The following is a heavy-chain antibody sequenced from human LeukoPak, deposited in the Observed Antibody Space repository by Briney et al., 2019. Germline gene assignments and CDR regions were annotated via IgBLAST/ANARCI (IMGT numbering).Heavy chain of an antibody. V-gene: IGHV3-48*03. Sequence: PGGCLRLSCAASGFSLSSYEMNWVRQAPGERLEWVSYITISGSTIYYADSVKGRFTISRDNAKNSLYLQMNSLRAEDTAVYYCAREYTVVPYYYCYMDVWGKGTTVTVSS. CDR2: ITISGSTI. J-gene: IGHJ6*03. D-gene: IGHD1-1*01. CDR1: GFSLSSYE. CDR3: AREYTVVPYYYCYMDV.